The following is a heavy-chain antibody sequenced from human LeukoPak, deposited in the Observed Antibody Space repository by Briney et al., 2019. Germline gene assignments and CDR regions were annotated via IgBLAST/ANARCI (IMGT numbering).Heavy chain of an antibody. J-gene: IGHJ4*02. D-gene: IGHD1-26*01. Sequence: GGSLRLSCTVSGFTVSTNSMSWVRQAPGKGLEWVSAISGSGGSTYYADSVKGRFTISRDNSKNTLYLQMNSLRAEDTAVYYCAKGRGELHFDYWGQGTLVTVSS. V-gene: IGHV3-23*01. CDR2: ISGSGGST. CDR1: GFTVSTNS. CDR3: AKGRGELHFDY.